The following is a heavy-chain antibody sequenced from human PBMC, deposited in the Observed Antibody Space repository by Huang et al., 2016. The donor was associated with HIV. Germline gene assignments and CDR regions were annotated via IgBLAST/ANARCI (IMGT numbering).Heavy chain of an antibody. J-gene: IGHJ4*02. V-gene: IGHV4-34*02. Sequence: QVQLKQWGAGLLKPSETLSLTCAVYGGACRGSSCTGIRQFPEKGLEWIGDLTHNGKIIYNPSLSARVTIATATPKNHFSLHLTSVTAADTALYYCARGFNYYASDNLGVYYFDSWGLGTLVTVSP. CDR3: ARGFNYYASDNLGVYYFDS. D-gene: IGHD3-10*01. CDR1: GGACRGSS. CDR2: LTHNGKI.